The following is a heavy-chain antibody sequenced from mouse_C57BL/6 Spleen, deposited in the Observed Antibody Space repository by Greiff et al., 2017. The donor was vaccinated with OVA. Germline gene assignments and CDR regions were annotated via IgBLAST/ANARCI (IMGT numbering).Heavy chain of an antibody. CDR2: INPGSGGT. J-gene: IGHJ2*01. CDR1: GYAFTNYL. D-gene: IGHD1-1*01. V-gene: IGHV1-54*01. CDR3: ARWYYGSSLFDY. Sequence: QVQLQQSGAELVRPGTSVKVSCKASGYAFTNYLIEWVKQRPGQGLEWIGVINPGSGGTNYNEKFKGKATLTADKSSSTAYMQLSSLTSEDSAVYFCARWYYGSSLFDYWGQGTTLTVSS.